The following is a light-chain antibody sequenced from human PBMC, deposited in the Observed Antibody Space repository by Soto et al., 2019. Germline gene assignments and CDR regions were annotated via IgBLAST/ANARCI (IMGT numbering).Light chain of an antibody. CDR1: SSNIGADYD. CDR2: ANK. J-gene: IGLJ2*01. V-gene: IGLV1-40*01. CDR3: QFSDSSRVL. Sequence: QAVLTQPPSVSGAPGHRLTISCTGSSSNIGADYDVQWYQQLPGTAPKLLIYANKNRPSGVPDRFSGSKSGISASLAITGLQAEDEADYYCQFSDSSRVLFGGGTKVTVL.